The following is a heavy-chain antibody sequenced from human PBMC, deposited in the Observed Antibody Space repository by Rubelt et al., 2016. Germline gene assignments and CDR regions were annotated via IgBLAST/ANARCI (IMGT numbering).Heavy chain of an antibody. CDR1: GGSISSYY. D-gene: IGHD1-26*01. V-gene: IGHV4-59*01. Sequence: QVQLQESGPGLVKPSETLSLTCTVSGGSISSYYWSWIRQPPGKGLEWIGYIYYSGSTNYNPSPKSRVTISVDTSKNQFSLKLSSVTAADTAVYYCARVGATIFDYWGQGTLVTVSS. CDR3: ARVGATIFDY. CDR2: IYYSGST. J-gene: IGHJ4*02.